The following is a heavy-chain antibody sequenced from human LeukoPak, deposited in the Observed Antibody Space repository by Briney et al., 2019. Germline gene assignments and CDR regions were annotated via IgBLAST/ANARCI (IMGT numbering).Heavy chain of an antibody. Sequence: PGGSLRLSCAASGFTFSNAWMNWVRQAPGKGLEWVGRIKSKTDGGTTDYAAPVKGRFTISRDDSKNTLYLQMNSLKTEDTAVYYCTREVAAARPSVYYYGMDVWGQGTTVTVSS. D-gene: IGHD6-13*01. CDR3: TREVAAARPSVYYYGMDV. CDR2: IKSKTDGGTT. J-gene: IGHJ6*02. CDR1: GFTFSNAW. V-gene: IGHV3-15*07.